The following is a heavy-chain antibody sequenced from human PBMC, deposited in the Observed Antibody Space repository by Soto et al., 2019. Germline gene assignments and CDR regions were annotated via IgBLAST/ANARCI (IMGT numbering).Heavy chain of an antibody. CDR1: GYKFTTFW. CDR2: IDPTDSFT. V-gene: IGHV5-10-1*01. Sequence: GESLKISCKASGYKFTTFWLNWVRQTPGKGLEWLGRIDPTDSFTNYSPPFEGHVTISVDRSISTAYLQWNSLQASDTAIYYCARPASGGSRDAFDVWGQGTTVPASS. D-gene: IGHD2-15*01. J-gene: IGHJ3*01. CDR3: ARPASGGSRDAFDV.